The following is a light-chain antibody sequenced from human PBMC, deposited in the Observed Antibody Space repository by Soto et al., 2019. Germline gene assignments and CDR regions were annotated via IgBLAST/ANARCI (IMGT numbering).Light chain of an antibody. J-gene: IGKJ4*01. Sequence: DIVMTQSPDSLAVSLGERATINCKSSQSLFYSSNNKKYLAWYQQKTGQSPKLLISWAFTRESGVPDRFSGSGSGTYFTLTISSLQAEDVAVYYCQQYYRVPQLTFGGGTKVEIE. CDR2: WAF. CDR1: QSLFYSSNNKKY. CDR3: QQYYRVPQLT. V-gene: IGKV4-1*01.